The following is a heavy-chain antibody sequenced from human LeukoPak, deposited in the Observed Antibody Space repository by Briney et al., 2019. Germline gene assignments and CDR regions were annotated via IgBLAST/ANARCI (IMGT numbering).Heavy chain of an antibody. D-gene: IGHD6-19*01. CDR3: TTQYSSGPPGY. Sequence: SRAVSPLTLTVLATQCVPRPSGKGLEWIGGIRSKVNNYATAYAASVKDRFTISRDDSRNTAYLQMNSLKTEDTAVYYCTTQYSSGPPGYWGQGTLVTVSS. J-gene: IGHJ4*02. CDR1: PLTLTVLA. CDR2: IRSKVNNYAT. V-gene: IGHV3-73*01.